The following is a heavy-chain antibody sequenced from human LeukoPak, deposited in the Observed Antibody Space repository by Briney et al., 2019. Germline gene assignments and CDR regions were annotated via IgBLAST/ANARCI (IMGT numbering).Heavy chain of an antibody. Sequence: GGSLRLSCAASGFTFSSYEMNWVRQAPGKGLEWVSYISSSGSTIHYADSVKGRVTISRDNARNSLYLQMNSLRAEDTAVYYCARDLLLWFGAYYGMDVWGQGTTVTVSS. CDR3: ARDLLLWFGAYYGMDV. CDR2: ISSSGSTI. V-gene: IGHV3-48*03. CDR1: GFTFSSYE. D-gene: IGHD3-10*01. J-gene: IGHJ6*02.